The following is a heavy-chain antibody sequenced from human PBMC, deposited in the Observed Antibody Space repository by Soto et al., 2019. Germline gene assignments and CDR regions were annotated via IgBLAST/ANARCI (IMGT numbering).Heavy chain of an antibody. CDR2: ISGSGGST. CDR1: GFTFSSYA. CDR3: AKDLFCGGDCYSAGYFQH. D-gene: IGHD2-21*02. Sequence: GGSLRLSCAASGFTFSSYAMSWVRQAPGKGLERVSAISGSGGSTYYADSVKGRFTISRDNSKNTLYLQMNSLRAEDTAVYYCAKDLFCGGDCYSAGYFQHWGQGTLVTVSS. J-gene: IGHJ1*01. V-gene: IGHV3-23*01.